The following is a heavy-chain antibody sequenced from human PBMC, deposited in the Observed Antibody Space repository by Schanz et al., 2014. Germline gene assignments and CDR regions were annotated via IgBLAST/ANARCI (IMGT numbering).Heavy chain of an antibody. Sequence: EVQLLESGGGLVQPGGSLRLSCAASGFSFSSYAMGWVRQARGKGLEYVSAISHDGYSTYYADSVKGRFTISRDNSKNTLYLQMSSLTTEDTAVYFCARDNRYYLFDYWGQGALVTVSS. V-gene: IGHV3-64D*06. CDR2: ISHDGYST. CDR1: GFSFSSYA. CDR3: ARDNRYYLFDY. D-gene: IGHD3-16*02. J-gene: IGHJ4*02.